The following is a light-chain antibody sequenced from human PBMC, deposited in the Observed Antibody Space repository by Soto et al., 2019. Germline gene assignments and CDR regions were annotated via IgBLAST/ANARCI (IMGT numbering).Light chain of an antibody. J-gene: IGKJ1*01. CDR1: QSVSSNY. CDR2: GAS. CDR3: QQYGTTLWT. V-gene: IGKV3-20*01. Sequence: EIVLTQSPGTLSSSPGERITLSCRASQSVSSNYLAWYQQKPGQAPRLLIYGASSRATGIPDRFSGSGSGTDFTLTIIRLEPEDFAVYYCQQYGTTLWTFGRGTKVDIK.